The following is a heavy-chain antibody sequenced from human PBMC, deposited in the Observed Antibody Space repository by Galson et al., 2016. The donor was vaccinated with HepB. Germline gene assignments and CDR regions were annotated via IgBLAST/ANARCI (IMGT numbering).Heavy chain of an antibody. CDR3: AKHVVGSTRAAFEI. V-gene: IGHV3-53*01. CDR1: GFTVSNNY. CDR2: IYSGGST. Sequence: SLRLSCAASGFTVSNNYMSWVRQAPGKGLEWVSLIYSGGSTYYADSVKGRFTISRDNSKNTLYLQMNSLRAEDTAVYYCAKHVVGSTRAAFEIWGQGTMVTVSS. D-gene: IGHD2-21*01. J-gene: IGHJ3*02.